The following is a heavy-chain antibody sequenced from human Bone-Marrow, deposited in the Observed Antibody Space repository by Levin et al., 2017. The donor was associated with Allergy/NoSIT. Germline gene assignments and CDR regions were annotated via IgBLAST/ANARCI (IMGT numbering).Heavy chain of an antibody. CDR2: IKEDGSEK. J-gene: IGHJ5*02. V-gene: IGHV3-7*01. CDR1: GFTFSNSW. D-gene: IGHD5-24*01. CDR3: ARDQFRRATIGARWFDP. Sequence: GGSLRLSCAASGFTFSNSWMSWVRQTPGKGLEWVANIKEDGSEKYYVDSVKGRFTISRDNAKNSLNVQMNSLGAEDTAVYYCARDQFRRATIGARWFDPWGQGTLVIVSS.